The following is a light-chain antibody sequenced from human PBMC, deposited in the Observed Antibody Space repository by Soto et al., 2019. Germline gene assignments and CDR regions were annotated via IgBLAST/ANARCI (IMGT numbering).Light chain of an antibody. V-gene: IGKV3-20*01. CDR1: QSIGGNF. Sequence: EIVLTQSPGTLSLSPGEGATLSCRASQSIGGNFLAWYQQRRGQAPRLLIHGASNRATGIPDRFSGSGSGTDFTLTISSLQPEDFATYFCQQADSFPLTFGGGTKVEIK. J-gene: IGKJ4*01. CDR2: GAS. CDR3: QQADSFPLT.